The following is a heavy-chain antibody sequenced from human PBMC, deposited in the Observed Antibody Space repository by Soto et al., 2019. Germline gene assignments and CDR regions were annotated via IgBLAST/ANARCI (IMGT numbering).Heavy chain of an antibody. CDR1: GFTFSDYY. CDR3: ARHYYDSSGYYHDAFDI. Sequence: GGSLRLSCAASGFTFSDYYMSWIRQAPGKGLEWVSYISSSSSYTNYADSVKGRFTISRDNAKNSLYLQMNSLRAEDTAVYYCARHYYDSSGYYHDAFDIWGQGTMVTVSS. J-gene: IGHJ3*02. CDR2: ISSSSSYT. D-gene: IGHD3-22*01. V-gene: IGHV3-11*03.